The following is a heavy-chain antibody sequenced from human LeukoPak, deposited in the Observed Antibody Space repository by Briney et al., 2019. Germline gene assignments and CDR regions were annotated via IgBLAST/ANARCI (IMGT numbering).Heavy chain of an antibody. Sequence: PSETLSLTCAVYGGSFSGYYWSWIRQPPGKGPEWIGEINHSGSTNYNPSLKSRVTISVDTSKNQFSLKLSSVTAADTAVYYCARQRGSSLDWFDPWGQGTLVTVSS. CDR1: GGSFSGYY. CDR3: ARQRGSSLDWFDP. D-gene: IGHD6-13*01. J-gene: IGHJ5*02. CDR2: INHSGST. V-gene: IGHV4-34*01.